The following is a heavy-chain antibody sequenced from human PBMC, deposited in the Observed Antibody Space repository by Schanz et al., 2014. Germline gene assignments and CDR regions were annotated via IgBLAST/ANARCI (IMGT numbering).Heavy chain of an antibody. J-gene: IGHJ4*02. CDR3: ARGGFGEVSYFDY. CDR1: GFTFSSYW. D-gene: IGHD3-10*01. Sequence: EVHLLESGGGLVQPGGSLRLSCAASGFTFSSYWMHWVRQVPGKGLVWVSRIKSDGSSTSYADSVKGRFTISRDNSKNTLYLQMNSLRPEDTAVYYCARGGFGEVSYFDYWGQGTLXTVSS. V-gene: IGHV3-74*02. CDR2: IKSDGSST.